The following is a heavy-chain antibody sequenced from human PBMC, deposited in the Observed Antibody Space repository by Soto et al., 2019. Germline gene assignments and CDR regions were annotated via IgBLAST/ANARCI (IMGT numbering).Heavy chain of an antibody. Sequence: GASVKVSCKASGYTFTSYGISWVRQAPGQGLEWMGWISSYNGNTNYAQKVQGRVTMTTDKSTSTTYMELRSLRSDDTAVYYCARDGDKYGSGSYGGMDVWGQGTTVTVSS. CDR1: GYTFTSYG. J-gene: IGHJ6*02. CDR2: ISSYNGNT. CDR3: ARDGDKYGSGSYGGMDV. D-gene: IGHD3-10*01. V-gene: IGHV1-18*04.